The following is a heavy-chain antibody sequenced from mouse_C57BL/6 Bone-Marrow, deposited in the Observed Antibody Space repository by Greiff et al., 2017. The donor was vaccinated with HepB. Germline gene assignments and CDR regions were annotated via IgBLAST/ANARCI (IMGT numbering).Heavy chain of an antibody. CDR3: ATYSNYGLWFAY. J-gene: IGHJ3*01. V-gene: IGHV14-2*01. CDR2: IDPEDGET. D-gene: IGHD2-5*01. CDR1: GFNIKDYY. Sequence: EVKLQESGAELVKPGASVKLSCTASGFNIKDYYMHWVKQRTEQGLEWIGRIDPEDGETKYAPKFQGKATITADTSSNTAYLQLSSLTSEDTAVYYCATYSNYGLWFAYWGQGTLVTVSA.